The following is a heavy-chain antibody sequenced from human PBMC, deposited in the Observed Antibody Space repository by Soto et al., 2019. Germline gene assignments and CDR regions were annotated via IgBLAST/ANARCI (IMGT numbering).Heavy chain of an antibody. Sequence: SETLSLTCTVSGDSISSSSYYWGWIRQPPEKGLEWIGTIFYSGSTYYNPSLKSRVTISVDTSKNQFSLKLFSVTAADTAVYYCARRNQYGSGSFNWFDPWGQGTLVT. CDR3: ARRNQYGSGSFNWFDP. CDR2: IFYSGST. J-gene: IGHJ5*02. V-gene: IGHV4-39*01. D-gene: IGHD3-10*01. CDR1: GDSISSSSYY.